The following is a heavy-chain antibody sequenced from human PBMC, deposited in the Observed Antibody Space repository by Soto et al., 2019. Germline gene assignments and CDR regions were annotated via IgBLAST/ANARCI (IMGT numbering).Heavy chain of an antibody. J-gene: IGHJ4*02. D-gene: IGHD2-21*01. CDR2: IWYDGSNK. Sequence: GGSLSLSCAESGVPFSDYCMHWVRQAPGKGLEWVAIIWYDGSNKYYADSVKGRFTISRDNSKNTLYLQINSLRADDTAVYYCARDVPGGGDFDYWGQGTLVTVSS. V-gene: IGHV3-33*01. CDR1: GVPFSDYC. CDR3: ARDVPGGGDFDY.